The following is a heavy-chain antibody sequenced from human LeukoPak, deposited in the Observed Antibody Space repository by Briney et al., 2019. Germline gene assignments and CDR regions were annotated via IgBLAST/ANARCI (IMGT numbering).Heavy chain of an antibody. V-gene: IGHV3-7*01. Sequence: GGSLRLSCAASGFTFSSYWMSWVRQAPGKGREWVANIKQDGSEKYYVDSVKGRFTISRDNAKNSLYLQMNSLRAEDTAVYYCASAGRYCSSTSCLDAFDIWGQGTMVTVSS. CDR2: IKQDGSEK. D-gene: IGHD2-2*01. CDR3: ASAGRYCSSTSCLDAFDI. J-gene: IGHJ3*02. CDR1: GFTFSSYW.